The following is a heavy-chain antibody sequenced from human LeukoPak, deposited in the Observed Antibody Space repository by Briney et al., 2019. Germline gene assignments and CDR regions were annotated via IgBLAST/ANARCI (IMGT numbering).Heavy chain of an antibody. CDR1: EFTFSSYW. D-gene: IGHD1-26*01. V-gene: IGHV3-7*01. CDR2: IGQDGTEI. CDR3: ARDKQVGATHFDY. J-gene: IGHJ4*02. Sequence: GGSLRLSCAASEFTFSSYWMSWVRQAPGKGLEWVANIGQDGTEIYYVDSVKGRFTISRDNAKNSLYLQMNSLRAEDTAVYYCARDKQVGATHFDYWGQGTLVTVSP.